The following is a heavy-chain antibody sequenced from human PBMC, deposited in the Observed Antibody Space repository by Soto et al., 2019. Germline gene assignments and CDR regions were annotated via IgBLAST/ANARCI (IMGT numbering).Heavy chain of an antibody. CDR1: GFTFSSYG. J-gene: IGHJ2*01. CDR3: ARAQRFWYFDL. Sequence: QVQLVESGGGVVQPGRSLRLSCAASGFTFSSYGMHWVRQAPGKGLERVAVLWYDGSNKYYADSVKGRFTISRDNSKNTLYLQMNSLRAEDTAVYYCARAQRFWYFDLWGRGTLVTVSS. CDR2: LWYDGSNK. V-gene: IGHV3-33*01. D-gene: IGHD3-3*01.